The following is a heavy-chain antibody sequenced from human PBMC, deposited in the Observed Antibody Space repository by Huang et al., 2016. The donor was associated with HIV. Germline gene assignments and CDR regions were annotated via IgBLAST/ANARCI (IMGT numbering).Heavy chain of an antibody. V-gene: IGHV4-30-4*08. J-gene: IGHJ5*02. CDR2: SYYTGTT. CDR1: GDSISSGGYL. CDR3: ARDRITQCNGGRCYSDWSDP. Sequence: QVQLQESGPGPVKPSQTLSLTCTVSGDSISSGGYLWSWIRQSPGTGLEGIGASYYTGTTSYNPALRRRVTMSVDTSKNQFSLRLTSVTAEDTAVYYCARDRITQCNGGRCYSDWSDPWGQGTLVIVSS. D-gene: IGHD2-15*01.